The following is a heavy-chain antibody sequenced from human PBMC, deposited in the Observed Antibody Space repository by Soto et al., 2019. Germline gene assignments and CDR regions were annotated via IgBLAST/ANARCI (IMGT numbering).Heavy chain of an antibody. J-gene: IGHJ6*02. V-gene: IGHV3-23*01. CDR2: ISGRGDHK. CDR3: AKDRALENQTPYGMDV. D-gene: IGHD3-10*01. CDR1: PVTVYNFAA. Sequence: EMQLLESGGGLGQPGGSLRLSCVASPVTVYNFAAMTWVRQAPESGLEWVSTISGRGDHKFYADSVKGRFTISRDNSKNRVYLQMVGLRVEDTAVYYCAKDRALENQTPYGMDVWGQGTTVTV.